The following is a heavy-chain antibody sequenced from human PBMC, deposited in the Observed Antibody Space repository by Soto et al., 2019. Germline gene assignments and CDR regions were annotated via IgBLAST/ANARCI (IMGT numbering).Heavy chain of an antibody. D-gene: IGHD3-3*01. Sequence: PGGSLRLSCAASGFTFSSYAMHWVRQAPGKGLEWVAVISYDGSNKYYADSVKGRFTISRDNSKNTLYLQMNSLRAEDTAVYYCARESAVRDFWRGYYAYWGQGTLVTVSS. CDR1: GFTFSSYA. V-gene: IGHV3-30-3*01. J-gene: IGHJ4*02. CDR3: ARESAVRDFWRGYYAY. CDR2: ISYDGSNK.